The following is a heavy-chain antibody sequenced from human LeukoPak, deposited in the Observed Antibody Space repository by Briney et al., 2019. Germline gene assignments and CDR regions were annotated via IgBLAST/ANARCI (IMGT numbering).Heavy chain of an antibody. CDR3: ARDRHGSPFDF. V-gene: IGHV1-2*02. CDR2: INPSSGGT. J-gene: IGHJ4*02. Sequence: EASVKVSCKASGYTFTDYFIHWVRQAPGQGPEWMGWINPSSGGTKFAQNFQGRVTMTRDTSISTAYMELSRLRSDDTAVHFCARDRHGSPFDFWGQGTLVTVSS. CDR1: GYTFTDYF.